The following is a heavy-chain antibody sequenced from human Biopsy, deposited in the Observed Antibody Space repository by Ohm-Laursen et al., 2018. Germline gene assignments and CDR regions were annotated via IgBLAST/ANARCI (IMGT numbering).Heavy chain of an antibody. V-gene: IGHV2-70*11. CDR2: VDWDDYK. D-gene: IGHD6-13*01. CDR1: GFSLSARGMC. Sequence: TQTLTLTCSFSGFSLSARGMCVSWIRQAPGKALEWLARVDWDDYKDYSASLQTKLSISKDTSNDQVVLTVNNVDPADTATYYCARTPISIVPAGLVYRHRRHLQGMDVWGQGIAVTVS. CDR3: ARTPISIVPAGLVYRHRRHLQGMDV. J-gene: IGHJ6*02.